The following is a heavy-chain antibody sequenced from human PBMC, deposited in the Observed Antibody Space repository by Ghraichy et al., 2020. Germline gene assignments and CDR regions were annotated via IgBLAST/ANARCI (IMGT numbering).Heavy chain of an antibody. Sequence: GSLRLSCAASGFTFSSYWMSWVRQAPGKGLEWVANIKQDGSEKYYVDSVKGRFTISRDNAKNSLYLQMNSLRAEDTAVYYCARDPDDQWLVRGVFDYWGQGTLVTVSS. D-gene: IGHD6-19*01. CDR1: GFTFSSYW. J-gene: IGHJ4*02. CDR2: IKQDGSEK. V-gene: IGHV3-7*01. CDR3: ARDPDDQWLVRGVFDY.